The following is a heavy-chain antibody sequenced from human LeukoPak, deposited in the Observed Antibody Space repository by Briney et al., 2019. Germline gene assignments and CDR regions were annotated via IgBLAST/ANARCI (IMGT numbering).Heavy chain of an antibody. CDR3: AATYYYGSGREMPFDY. D-gene: IGHD3-10*01. V-gene: IGHV3-48*03. CDR1: GFTFSSYE. CDR2: ISSSGSTI. J-gene: IGHJ4*02. Sequence: GGSLRLSCAASGFTFSSYEMNWVRQAPGKGLEWVSYISSSGSTIYYADSVKGRFTISRDNAKNSLYLQMNSLGAEDTAVYYCAATYYYGSGREMPFDYWGQGTLVTVSS.